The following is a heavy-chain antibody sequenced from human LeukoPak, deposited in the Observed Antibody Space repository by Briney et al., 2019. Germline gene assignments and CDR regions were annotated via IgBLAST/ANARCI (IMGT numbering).Heavy chain of an antibody. D-gene: IGHD1/OR15-1a*01. J-gene: IGHJ4*02. V-gene: IGHV3-23*01. CDR3: AKVGITGTRFFEY. CDR2: ITSGGST. CDR1: GFTFSSYG. Sequence: TGGSLRLSCAASGFTFSSYGMSWVRQAPGKGLEWVSIITSGGSTYYADSVKGRFTISRDTSQNTLYLQMNSLRAKDTAAYYCAKVGITGTRFFEYWGQGTLVTVSS.